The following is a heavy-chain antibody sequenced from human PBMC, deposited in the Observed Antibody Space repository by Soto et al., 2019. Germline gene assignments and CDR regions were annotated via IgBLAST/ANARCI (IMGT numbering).Heavy chain of an antibody. CDR2: INHSGST. Sequence: QVQLQQWGAGLLKPSETLSLTCAVYGGSFSGYYWSWIRQPPGKGLEWIGEINHSGSTNYNPSLKSRVTISVDTSKNQFSLKLSSVTAADTAVYYCARGSSAREDIVLMVDANYFDYLGQGTLVTVYS. D-gene: IGHD2-8*01. CDR1: GGSFSGYY. V-gene: IGHV4-34*01. J-gene: IGHJ4*02. CDR3: ARGSSAREDIVLMVDANYFDY.